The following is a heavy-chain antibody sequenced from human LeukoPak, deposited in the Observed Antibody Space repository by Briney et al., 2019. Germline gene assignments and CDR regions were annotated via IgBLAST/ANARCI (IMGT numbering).Heavy chain of an antibody. D-gene: IGHD6-13*01. CDR2: IYTSGST. J-gene: IGHJ3*02. V-gene: IGHV4-4*07. CDR3: ARLSSLPYSDAFDI. CDR1: GGSISSYY. Sequence: SETLSLTCTVSGGSISSYYWSWIRQPAGKGLEWIGRIYTSGSTNYNPSLKSRVTMSVDTSKNQLSLKLSSVTAADTAVYYCARLSSLPYSDAFDIWGQGTMVTVSS.